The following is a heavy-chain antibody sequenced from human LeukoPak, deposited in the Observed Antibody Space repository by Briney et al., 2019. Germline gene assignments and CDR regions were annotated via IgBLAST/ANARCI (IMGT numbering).Heavy chain of an antibody. D-gene: IGHD3-22*01. Sequence: SVKVSCKASGGTFSSYAISWVRQAPGQGLEWMGGIIPIFGTANYAQKFQGRVTITADESTSTAYMELSSLRSEDTAVYYCARGHRWYYYDSRVRAFDIWGQGTMVTVSS. J-gene: IGHJ3*02. CDR2: IIPIFGTA. CDR1: GGTFSSYA. V-gene: IGHV1-69*13. CDR3: ARGHRWYYYDSRVRAFDI.